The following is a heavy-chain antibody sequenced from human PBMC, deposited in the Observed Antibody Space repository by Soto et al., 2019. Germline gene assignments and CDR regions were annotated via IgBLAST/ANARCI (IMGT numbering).Heavy chain of an antibody. CDR2: ISYDGGDI. Sequence: QVQLVESGGGVVQPGRSLSLSCAASGFTFTAFAIHWVRQAPGKGLEWVAIISYDGGDIHFADSVKGRLTISRDNSKNTVYLHINSLRPEDTAVYYCARDRFFDSYSFDYWGQGTLVTVSS. CDR1: GFTFTAFA. D-gene: IGHD3-9*01. CDR3: ARDRFFDSYSFDY. J-gene: IGHJ4*02. V-gene: IGHV3-30-3*01.